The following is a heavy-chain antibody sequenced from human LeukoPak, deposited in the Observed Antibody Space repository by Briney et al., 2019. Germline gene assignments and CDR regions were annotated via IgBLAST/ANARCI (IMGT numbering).Heavy chain of an antibody. CDR3: ARGGWSRGWFDP. D-gene: IGHD6-19*01. V-gene: IGHV3-11*01. CDR2: ITMTGSVI. CDR1: GFAFRDYY. Sequence: GGSLRLSCAASGFAFRDYYMSWIRQAPGKGLEWISYITMTGSVIQYSDSVKGRFTTSRNNAKNSLYLQMNSLRAEDTAVYYCARGGWSRGWFDPWGQGTLVTVSS. J-gene: IGHJ5*02.